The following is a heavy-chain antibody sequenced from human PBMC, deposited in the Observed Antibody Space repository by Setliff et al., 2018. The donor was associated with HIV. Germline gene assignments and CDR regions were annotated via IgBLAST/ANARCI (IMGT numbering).Heavy chain of an antibody. CDR1: GGSFSGYC. J-gene: IGHJ4*02. CDR3: ARTHSFQPYYFDY. D-gene: IGHD5-18*01. V-gene: IGHV4-34*01. Sequence: PSETLSLTCAVYGGSFSGYCWSWIRQPPGKGLEWIGEINHSGSTNYNPSLKSRVTISVDTSKNQFSLKLSSVTAADTAVYYCARTHSFQPYYFDYWGQGTLVTVS. CDR2: INHSGST.